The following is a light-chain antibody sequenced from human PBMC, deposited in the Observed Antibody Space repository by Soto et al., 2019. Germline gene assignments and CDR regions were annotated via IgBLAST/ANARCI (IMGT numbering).Light chain of an antibody. V-gene: IGLV1-40*01. CDR1: SSNIGATYH. J-gene: IGLJ3*02. CDR3: QSYDSSLSGSV. CDR2: GNS. Sequence: QSVLTQPPSVSGAPGQRVTISGTGSSSNIGATYHVHWYQQLPGTAPKLLIYGNSNRPSGVPDRFSGSKSGTSASLAITGLQAEDEADYYCQSYDSSLSGSVFGGGTKVTVL.